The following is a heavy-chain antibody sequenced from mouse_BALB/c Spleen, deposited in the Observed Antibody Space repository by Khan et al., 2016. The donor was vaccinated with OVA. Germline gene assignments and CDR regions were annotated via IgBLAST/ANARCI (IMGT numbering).Heavy chain of an antibody. V-gene: IGHV1-76*01. J-gene: IGHJ2*01. CDR1: GYIFTSYW. Sequence: QVQLKQCGAELVRPGASVKLSCKTSGYIFTSYWIHWVKQRSGQGLEWIARFYPGTGSIYYNEKFKGKATLTADKSSSTAYMQLSSLKSEDSAVYCCARPYDSSHYFDYWGQGTTLTVSS. D-gene: IGHD1-1*01. CDR3: ARPYDSSHYFDY. CDR2: FYPGTGSI.